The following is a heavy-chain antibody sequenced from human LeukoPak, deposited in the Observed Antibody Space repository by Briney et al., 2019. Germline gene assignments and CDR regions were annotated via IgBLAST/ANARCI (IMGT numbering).Heavy chain of an antibody. Sequence: ASVKVSCKASGYTFTGLYMHWVRQAPGQGLEWMGWINPKNGATNYAQKFKGRVTMTRDTSITTAYMELSNLRSDDTAVYYCARACYDILTGYPLSWFDPWGQGTLVTVSS. D-gene: IGHD3-9*01. CDR2: INPKNGAT. J-gene: IGHJ5*02. V-gene: IGHV1-2*02. CDR3: ARACYDILTGYPLSWFDP. CDR1: GYTFTGLY.